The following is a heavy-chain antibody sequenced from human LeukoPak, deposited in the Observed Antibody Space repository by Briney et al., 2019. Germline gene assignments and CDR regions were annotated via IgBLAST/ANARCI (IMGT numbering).Heavy chain of an antibody. V-gene: IGHV3-23*01. CDR2: ITGSGGRA. CDR3: AQLASRYCAGASCYRGY. Sequence: GGSLRLSCAASGFTFRSYTTGGVRQAPAHRLRCVSAITGSGGRASDADYVKGRFTISRDYAKNTLYLQMNSLRAEDTAVYYCAQLASRYCAGASCYRGYWGQGTLVTVSA. D-gene: IGHD2-2*01. CDR1: GFTFRSYT. J-gene: IGHJ4*02.